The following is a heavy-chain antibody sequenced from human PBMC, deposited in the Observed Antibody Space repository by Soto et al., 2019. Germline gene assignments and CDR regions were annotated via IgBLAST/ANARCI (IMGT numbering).Heavy chain of an antibody. V-gene: IGHV1-46*01. D-gene: IGHD6-6*01. CDR3: GASGQLVPFDY. J-gene: IGHJ4*02. CDR2: INPSGGST. CDR1: GYTFTSYY. Sequence: QVQLVQSGAEVKKPGASVKVSCKASGYTFTSYYMHWVRQAPGQGLEWMGIINPSGGSTSYAQKFQGSVTMTRDTSTSTVYMELSSLRSEDTAVYYCGASGQLVPFDYWGQGTLVTVSS.